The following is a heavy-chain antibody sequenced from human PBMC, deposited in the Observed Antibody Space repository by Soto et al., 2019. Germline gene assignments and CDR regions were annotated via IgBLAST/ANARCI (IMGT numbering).Heavy chain of an antibody. V-gene: IGHV3-11*01. CDR3: AGSGSYGYLDY. CDR2: ISTGGSTK. J-gene: IGHJ4*02. CDR1: GFTFSDYY. D-gene: IGHD1-26*01. Sequence: GSLRLSCAASGFTFSDYYMSWIRQAPGKGLEWVSYISTGGSTKYYADSVKGRFTVSRDNAKNSLYLQMNSLRAEDAAVYYCAGSGSYGYLDYWGQGTLVTVSS.